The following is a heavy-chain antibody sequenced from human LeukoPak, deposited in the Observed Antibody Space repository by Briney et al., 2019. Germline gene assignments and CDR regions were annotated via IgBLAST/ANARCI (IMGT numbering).Heavy chain of an antibody. CDR3: ARQFDY. Sequence: PGVSLRLSCAASGFTFSSDWMHWVRQAPGKGLVWVSRINSDGITTSYADSVRGRFTISRDNAKNTLYLQMNSLRAEDTAMYFCARQFDYWGQGALVTVSS. J-gene: IGHJ4*02. CDR1: GFTFSSDW. V-gene: IGHV3-74*01. CDR2: INSDGITT.